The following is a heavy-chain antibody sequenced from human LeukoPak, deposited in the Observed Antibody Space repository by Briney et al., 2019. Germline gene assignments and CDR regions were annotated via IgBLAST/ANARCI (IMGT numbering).Heavy chain of an antibody. Sequence: ASVKVSCKASGYTFTSYDINWVRQATGQGLEWMGWMNPNSGNTGYAQKFQGRVTITRNTSISTAYMELSSLRSEDTAVYYCASWVGQPGAFDIWGQGTMVTVSS. D-gene: IGHD3-10*01. CDR2: MNPNSGNT. V-gene: IGHV1-8*03. J-gene: IGHJ3*02. CDR3: ASWVGQPGAFDI. CDR1: GYTFTSYD.